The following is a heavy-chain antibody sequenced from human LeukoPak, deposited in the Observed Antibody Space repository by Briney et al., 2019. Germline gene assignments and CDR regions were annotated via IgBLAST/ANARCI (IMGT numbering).Heavy chain of an antibody. V-gene: IGHV4-39*01. J-gene: IGHJ3*02. CDR1: GGSISSSSYY. CDR3: ARHCGVYYCDSSGYCSAFDI. D-gene: IGHD3-22*01. Sequence: PSETLSLTCTVSGGSISSSSYYWGWIRQPPGKGLEWIGSIYYSGSTYYNPSLKSRVTISVDTSKNQFSLKLSSVTAADTAVYYCARHCGVYYCDSSGYCSAFDIWGQGTMVTVSS. CDR2: IYYSGST.